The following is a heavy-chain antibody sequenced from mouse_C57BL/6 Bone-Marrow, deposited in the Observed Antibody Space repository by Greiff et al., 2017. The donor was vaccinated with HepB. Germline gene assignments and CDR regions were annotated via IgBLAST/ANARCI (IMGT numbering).Heavy chain of an antibody. CDR3: ARSDDYGYFDV. V-gene: IGHV1-52*01. CDR1: GYTFTSYW. D-gene: IGHD2-3*01. CDR2: IDPSDSET. Sequence: QVQLQQSGAELVRPGSSVKLSCKASGYTFTSYWMHWVKQRPIQGLEWIGNIDPSDSETHYNQKFKDKATLTVDKSSSTAYMQLSSLTSEDSAVYYCARSDDYGYFDVWGTGTTVTVSS. J-gene: IGHJ1*03.